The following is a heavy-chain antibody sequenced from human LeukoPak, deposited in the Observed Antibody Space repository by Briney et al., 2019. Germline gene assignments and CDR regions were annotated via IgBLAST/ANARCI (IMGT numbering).Heavy chain of an antibody. CDR1: GGSLSSYY. J-gene: IGHJ5*02. Sequence: SETLSLTCTVSGGSLSSYYWSWIRQPPGKGLEWIGSIYHSGSTYYNPSLKSRVTISVDTSKNQFSLTLSSVTAADTAAYYCARAEGRIAVAGPNWFDPWGQGTLVTVSS. V-gene: IGHV4-38-2*02. D-gene: IGHD6-19*01. CDR2: IYHSGST. CDR3: ARAEGRIAVAGPNWFDP.